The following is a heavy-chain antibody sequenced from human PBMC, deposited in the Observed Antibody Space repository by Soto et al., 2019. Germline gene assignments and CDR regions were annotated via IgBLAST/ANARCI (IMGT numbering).Heavy chain of an antibody. J-gene: IGHJ6*03. CDR3: ARDHSYSNYFYYYYYMDV. V-gene: IGHV1-18*01. CDR1: GYTFTSYG. Sequence: QVPLVQSGAEVKKPGASVKVSCKASGYTFTSYGISWVRQAPGQGLEWMGWISAYNGNTNYAQKLQGRVTMTTDTSTSTAYMELRSLRSDDTAVYYCARDHSYSNYFYYYYYMDVWGKGTTVTVSS. D-gene: IGHD4-4*01. CDR2: ISAYNGNT.